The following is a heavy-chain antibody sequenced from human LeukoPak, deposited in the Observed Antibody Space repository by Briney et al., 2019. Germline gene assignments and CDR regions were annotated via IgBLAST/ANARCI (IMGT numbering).Heavy chain of an antibody. CDR1: GFTVSSNY. V-gene: IGHV3-53*01. D-gene: IGHD3-16*01. Sequence: GGSLRLSCAASGFTVSSNYMSWVCQAPGKGLEWVSVIYSGGSTYYADSVKGRFTISRDNSKNTLYLQMNSLRAEDTAVYYCASYDYVWGSPFDYWGQGTLVTVSS. J-gene: IGHJ4*02. CDR3: ASYDYVWGSPFDY. CDR2: IYSGGST.